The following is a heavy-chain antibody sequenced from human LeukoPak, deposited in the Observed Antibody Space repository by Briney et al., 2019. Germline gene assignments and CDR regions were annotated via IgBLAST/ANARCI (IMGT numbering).Heavy chain of an antibody. CDR3: ARDGFYYHYYMDV. V-gene: IGHV4-39*07. CDR2: IYYSGST. CDR1: GGSISSSSYY. J-gene: IGHJ6*03. D-gene: IGHD1-14*01. Sequence: SETLSLTCTVSGGSISSSSYYWGWIRQPPGKGLEWIGSIYYSGSTYYNPSLKSRVTISVDTSKNQFSLKLSSVTAADTAVYYCARDGFYYHYYMDVWGEGTTVTVSS.